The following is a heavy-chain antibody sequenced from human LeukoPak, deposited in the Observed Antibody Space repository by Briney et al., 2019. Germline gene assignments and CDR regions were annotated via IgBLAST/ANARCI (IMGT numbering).Heavy chain of an antibody. J-gene: IGHJ6*03. Sequence: GGSLRLSCAASGFTFSSNGMNWVRQAPGKGLEWVSSISSSSSYIYYADSVKGRFTISRDNAKNSLYLQMNSLRAEDTAVYYCAREQYSSSPSHYYYYMDVWGKGTTVTVSS. CDR1: GFTFSSNG. D-gene: IGHD6-6*01. CDR2: ISSSSSYI. V-gene: IGHV3-21*01. CDR3: AREQYSSSPSHYYYYMDV.